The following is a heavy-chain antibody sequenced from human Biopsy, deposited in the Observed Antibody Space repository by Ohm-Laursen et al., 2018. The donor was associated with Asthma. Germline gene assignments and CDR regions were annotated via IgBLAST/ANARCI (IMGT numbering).Heavy chain of an antibody. CDR2: ITDTSRYI. J-gene: IGHJ6*02. Sequence: SLRLSCAASGFTFSHYNMNWVRQAPGKGLEWVSSITDTSRYIKYADSVKGRFTISRDNAKNSLYLQMNSLRAEDTAVYYCARGSSSWHHGPFHYYYGLDVWGQGTTATVSS. CDR3: ARGSSSWHHGPFHYYYGLDV. V-gene: IGHV3-21*01. D-gene: IGHD6-13*01. CDR1: GFTFSHYN.